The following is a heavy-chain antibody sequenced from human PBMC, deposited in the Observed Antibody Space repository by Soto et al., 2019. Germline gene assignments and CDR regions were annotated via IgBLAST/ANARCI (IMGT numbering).Heavy chain of an antibody. CDR2: ISGSGGST. CDR3: AKDTLRYFDCLPRCVAY. D-gene: IGHD3-9*01. J-gene: IGHJ4*02. V-gene: IGHV3-23*01. Sequence: EVQLLQSGGGLVQPGVSLRLSCAASGFTFSSYAMSWVRQAPGKGLEWVSAISGSGGSTYYADCVKGRFTISRDNSKNTLYLEMNCLRAEDTAVSYCAKDTLRYFDCLPRCVAYWGQLTLVTVSS. CDR1: GFTFSSYA.